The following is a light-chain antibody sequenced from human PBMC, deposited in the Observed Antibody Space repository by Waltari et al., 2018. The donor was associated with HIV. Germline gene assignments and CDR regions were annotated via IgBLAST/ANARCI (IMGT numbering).Light chain of an antibody. CDR1: QAISSW. CDR3: QQADGLPWT. Sequence: DIQMTQSPFFVSASVGDRVTITCRATQAISSWLTWYQQGPGAAPNLLIYASSTLQSGVPTSFSGSRSGTNFTLTISSLQPEDFATYYCQQADGLPWTFGQGTKVEMK. V-gene: IGKV1-12*01. J-gene: IGKJ1*01. CDR2: ASS.